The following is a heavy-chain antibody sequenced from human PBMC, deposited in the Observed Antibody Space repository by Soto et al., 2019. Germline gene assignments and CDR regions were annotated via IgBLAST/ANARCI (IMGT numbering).Heavy chain of an antibody. CDR2: IYHSGST. CDR3: GRDYYDSSGHFDY. J-gene: IGHJ4*02. D-gene: IGHD3-22*01. CDR1: GGSISSSNW. Sequence: QVQLQESGPGLVKSSGTLSLTCTVSGGSISSSNWWTWVRQPPGKGLEWIGQIYHSGSTNYNPSRKSRVTLPVDKSKNQFPLKLSSVTAADTAVYYCGRDYYDSSGHFDYWGQGTLVTVSS. V-gene: IGHV4-4*02.